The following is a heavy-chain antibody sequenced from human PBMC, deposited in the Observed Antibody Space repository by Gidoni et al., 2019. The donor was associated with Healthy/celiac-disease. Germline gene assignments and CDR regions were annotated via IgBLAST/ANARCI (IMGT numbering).Heavy chain of an antibody. D-gene: IGHD6-13*01. V-gene: IGHV3-30*18. Sequence: QVQLIESGGGVVQPGRSLRPSCAASGFSFRSYGMHWVRQAPGKGLEWVAVISYDGSNKYYVDAVKGRFTISRDNSKNTLYLQMNSLRAEDAAVYYCAKDGIAAARVYYYYLDVWGKGTTVTVSS. CDR2: ISYDGSNK. CDR1: GFSFRSYG. CDR3: AKDGIAAARVYYYYLDV. J-gene: IGHJ6*03.